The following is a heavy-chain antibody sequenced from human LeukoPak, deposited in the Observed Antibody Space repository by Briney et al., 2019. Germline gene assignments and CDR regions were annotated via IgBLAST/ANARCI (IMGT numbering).Heavy chain of an antibody. CDR3: ARAGSRYYDSSGYQPTGDAFDI. V-gene: IGHV4-4*07. D-gene: IGHD3-22*01. Sequence: PSETLSLTCTVSGGSISSYYWSWIRQPAGKGLEWIGRIYTSGSTNYNPSLKSRVTMSVDTSKNQFSLKLSSVTAADTAVYYCARAGSRYYDSSGYQPTGDAFDIWGQGTMVTVSS. J-gene: IGHJ3*02. CDR1: GGSISSYY. CDR2: IYTSGST.